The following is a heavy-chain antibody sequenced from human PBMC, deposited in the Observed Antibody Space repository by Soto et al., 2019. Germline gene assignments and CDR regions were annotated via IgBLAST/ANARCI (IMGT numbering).Heavy chain of an antibody. CDR1: GDSVSSSSVA. D-gene: IGHD2-15*01. Sequence: SETLSLTCVISGDSVSSSSVAWNWVRQSPSRGLEWLGRTYYRSRWYSDFAVSVRGRIVINADTSKNQFSLQLNSVTPEDTAVYFCARSEEDSDYYYYGLDVWGQGSTVTVSS. V-gene: IGHV6-1*01. CDR3: ARSEEDSDYYYYGLDV. J-gene: IGHJ6*02. CDR2: TYYRSRWYS.